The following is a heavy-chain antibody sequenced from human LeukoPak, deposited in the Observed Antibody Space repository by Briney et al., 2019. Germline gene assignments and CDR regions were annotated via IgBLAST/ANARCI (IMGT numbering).Heavy chain of an antibody. J-gene: IGHJ6*03. CDR2: IYTSGST. CDR1: GGPISSYY. CDR3: ARHSLYGGNSRYYMDV. Sequence: SETLSLTCTVSGGPISSYYWSWIRQPAGKGLEWIGRIYTSGSTNYNPSLKSRVTISVDTSKNQFSLKLSSVTAADTAVYYCARHSLYGGNSRYYMDVWGKGTTVTVSS. V-gene: IGHV4-4*07. D-gene: IGHD4-23*01.